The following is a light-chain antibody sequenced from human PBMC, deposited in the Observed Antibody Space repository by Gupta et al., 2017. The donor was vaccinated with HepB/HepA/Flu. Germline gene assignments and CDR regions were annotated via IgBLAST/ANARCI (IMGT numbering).Light chain of an antibody. Sequence: VLTHSLATLSLSPGERATLSCRASQSVSSYLAWYQQKPGQAPRLLIYEASNRATGIPARFRGSGSGTDFTLTISSLEPEDFAGYYCQQRSNWPPLFTFGPGTKVDIK. CDR2: EAS. V-gene: IGKV3-11*01. CDR3: QQRSNWPPLFT. CDR1: QSVSSY. J-gene: IGKJ3*01.